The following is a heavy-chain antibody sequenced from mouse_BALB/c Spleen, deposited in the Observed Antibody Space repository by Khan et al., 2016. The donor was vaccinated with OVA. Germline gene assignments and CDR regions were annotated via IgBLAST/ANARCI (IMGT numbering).Heavy chain of an antibody. CDR1: GYTFTNYG. V-gene: IGHV9-1*02. D-gene: IGHD2-4*01. CDR2: INTYTGES. Sequence: QIQLVQSGPELKKPGETVKISCKASGYTFTNYGMNWVKQAPGKGLKWMGWINTYTGESTYADDFKGRFAFSLETSASTAHLQINNLKNEDMATYFCARSLMIRRYFDVWGAGTTVTVSS. CDR3: ARSLMIRRYFDV. J-gene: IGHJ1*01.